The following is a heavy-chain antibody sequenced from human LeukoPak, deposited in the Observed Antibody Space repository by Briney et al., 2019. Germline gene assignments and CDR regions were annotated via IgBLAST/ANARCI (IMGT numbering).Heavy chain of an antibody. J-gene: IGHJ6*03. D-gene: IGHD2-2*01. CDR3: ARAGVVPAAIYYYMDV. Sequence: PSETLSLTXTVSGGSISSYYWSWIRQPPGKGLEWIGYIYYSGSTNYNPSLKSRVTISVDTSKNQFSLKLSSVTAADTAVYYCARAGVVPAAIYYYMDVWGKGTTVTVSS. V-gene: IGHV4-59*01. CDR1: GGSISSYY. CDR2: IYYSGST.